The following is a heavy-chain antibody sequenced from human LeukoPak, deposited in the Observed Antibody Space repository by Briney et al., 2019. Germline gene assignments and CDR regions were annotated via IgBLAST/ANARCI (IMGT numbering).Heavy chain of an antibody. D-gene: IGHD6-13*01. V-gene: IGHV4-59*01. J-gene: IGHJ4*02. Sequence: PSETLSLTCTVSGGSISSYYWSWIRQPPGKGLEWIGYIYYSGSTNYNPSLKSRVTISVDTSKNQFSLKLSSVTAADTAVYYCARAVQYSSSWYWYYFDDWGQGTLVTVSS. CDR3: ARAVQYSSSWYWYYFDD. CDR2: IYYSGST. CDR1: GGSISSYY.